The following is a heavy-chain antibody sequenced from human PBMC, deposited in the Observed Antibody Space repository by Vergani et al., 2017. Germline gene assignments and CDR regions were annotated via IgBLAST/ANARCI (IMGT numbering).Heavy chain of an antibody. CDR2: IKQDGSEK. V-gene: IGHV3-7*01. Sequence: EVQLVESGGGLVQPGGSLRLSCAASGFTFSSYWMSWFRQAPGKGLEWVANIKQDGSEKYYVDSVKGRFTISRDNAKKSLYLQMNSLRAEDTAVYYCARVKLRANYYYYGMDVWGQGTTVTVSS. J-gene: IGHJ6*02. CDR1: GFTFSSYW. CDR3: ARVKLRANYYYYGMDV.